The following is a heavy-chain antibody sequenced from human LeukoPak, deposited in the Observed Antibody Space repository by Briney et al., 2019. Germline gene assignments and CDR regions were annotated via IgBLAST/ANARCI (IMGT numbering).Heavy chain of an antibody. CDR3: ARTFGIGYNFYYFDY. CDR2: ISYDGSNK. CDR1: GFTFSSYA. V-gene: IGHV3-30*04. D-gene: IGHD5-24*01. J-gene: IGHJ4*02. Sequence: PGGSQRLSCAASGFTFSSYAMHWVRQASGKGLEWVAVISYDGSNKYYADSVKGRFTISRDNSKNTLYLQMNSLRAEDTAVYYCARTFGIGYNFYYFDYWGQGTLVTVSS.